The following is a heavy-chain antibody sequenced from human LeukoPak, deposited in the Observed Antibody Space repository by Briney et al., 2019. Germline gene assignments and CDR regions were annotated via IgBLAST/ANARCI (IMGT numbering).Heavy chain of an antibody. V-gene: IGHV3-30*02. J-gene: IGHJ4*02. CDR2: IRYDGSNK. Sequence: QPGGSLRLSCAASGFTFSSYGMHWVRQAPGKGLEWVAFIRYDGSNKYYADSVKGRFTISRDNSKNTLYLQMNSLRAEDTAVYYCAKGGDLLRFLEWLLKNWGQGTLVTVSS. CDR3: AKGGDLLRFLEWLLKN. D-gene: IGHD3-3*01. CDR1: GFTFSSYG.